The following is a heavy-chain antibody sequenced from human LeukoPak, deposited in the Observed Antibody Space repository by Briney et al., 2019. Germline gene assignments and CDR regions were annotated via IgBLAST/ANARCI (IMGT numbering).Heavy chain of an antibody. V-gene: IGHV3-21*01. CDR1: GLTFSSYS. J-gene: IGHJ4*02. D-gene: IGHD6-13*01. CDR3: ASGGFIAAAFDY. Sequence: QPGGSLRLSCAASGLTFSSYSMNWVRQAPGKGLEWVSSISSSSSYIYYADSVKGRFTISRDNAKNSLYLQMNSLRAEDTAVYYCASGGFIAAAFDYWGQGTLVTVSS. CDR2: ISSSSSYI.